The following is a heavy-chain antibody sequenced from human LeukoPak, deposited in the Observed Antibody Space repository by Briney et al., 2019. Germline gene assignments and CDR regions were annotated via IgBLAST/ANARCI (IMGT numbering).Heavy chain of an antibody. D-gene: IGHD3-22*01. CDR3: AASSSDRGVAFDI. CDR1: GFTFTSSA. J-gene: IGHJ3*02. Sequence: SVKVSCKASGFTFTSSAMQWVRQARGQRLEWIGWIVVGSGNTNYAKKFQERVTITRDMSTSTAYMELSSLRSEDTAVYYCAASSSDRGVAFDIWGQGTMVIVSS. V-gene: IGHV1-58*02. CDR2: IVVGSGNT.